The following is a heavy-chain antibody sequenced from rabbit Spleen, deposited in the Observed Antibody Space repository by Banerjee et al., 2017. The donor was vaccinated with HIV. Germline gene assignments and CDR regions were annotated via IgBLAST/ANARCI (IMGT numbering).Heavy chain of an antibody. CDR1: GFSLSSYA. Sequence: QEQLVESGGGLVQPEGSLTLTCTVSGFSLSSYAMSWVRQAPGKGLEWIGDINAGSGSTDYASWAKGRFTISTISSTTVSLKMISLTVADTATYFCARDGPGSGYDFNLWGPGTLVTVS. CDR3: ARDGPGSGYDFNL. J-gene: IGHJ4*01. D-gene: IGHD8-1*01. CDR2: INAGSGST. V-gene: IGHV1S45*01.